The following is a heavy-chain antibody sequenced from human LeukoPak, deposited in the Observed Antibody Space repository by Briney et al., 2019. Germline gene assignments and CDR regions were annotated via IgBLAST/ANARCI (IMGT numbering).Heavy chain of an antibody. CDR3: ARAPYYDGIDY. CDR2: IYHSGTS. D-gene: IGHD3-22*01. V-gene: IGHV4-59*08. J-gene: IGHJ4*02. Sequence: SETLSLTCTVSSASISTYYWSWIRRPPGKGLEWIGYIYHSGTSNYNPSLKSRVTISVDTSKNQFSLKLSSVTAADTAVYYCARAPYYDGIDYWGQGTLVTVSS. CDR1: SASISTYY.